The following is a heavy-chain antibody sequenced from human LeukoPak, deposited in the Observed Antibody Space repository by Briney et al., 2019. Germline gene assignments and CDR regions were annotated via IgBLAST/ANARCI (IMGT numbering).Heavy chain of an antibody. D-gene: IGHD3-3*02. J-gene: IGHJ4*02. CDR2: ISGYNGNT. CDR1: GYTFTSYG. V-gene: IGHV1-18*01. Sequence: ASVKVSCKTSGYTFTSYGISLVRQAPGQGLEWMGWISGYNGNTNYEQKFQGRVTMTTDTSTSTAYMELRSLRSDDTAVYYCARDGIGDHFWSLFDYWGQGTLVTVSS. CDR3: ARDGIGDHFWSLFDY.